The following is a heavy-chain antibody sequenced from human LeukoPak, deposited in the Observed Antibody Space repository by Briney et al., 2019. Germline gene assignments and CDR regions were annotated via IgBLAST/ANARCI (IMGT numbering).Heavy chain of an antibody. CDR3: AEQHYGDSKGY. V-gene: IGHV3-53*05. J-gene: IGHJ4*02. D-gene: IGHD4-17*01. Sequence: GGSLRLSCAASGFTVSKNYMSWVRQAPGKGLEWVSVIYSGGSTYNADSVKGRFTISRDNSKNTLYLQMDSLGAECTEVYCWAEQHYGDSKGYWGKGTLVTVSS. CDR2: IYSGGST. CDR1: GFTVSKNY.